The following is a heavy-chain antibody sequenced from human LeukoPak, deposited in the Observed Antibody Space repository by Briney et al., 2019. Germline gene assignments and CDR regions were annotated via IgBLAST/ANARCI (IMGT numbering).Heavy chain of an antibody. CDR3: ARAGAYSYYYYGMDV. D-gene: IGHD2-15*01. CDR2: IYYTGST. CDR1: GGSISSSSYY. J-gene: IGHJ6*02. Sequence: PSETLSLTCTVSGGSISSSSYYWGWLRQPPGKGLEWIGSIYYTGSTYYNPSLKSRVTISVDTSKNQFSLKLSSVTAADTAVYYCARAGAYSYYYYGMDVWGQGTTVTVSS. V-gene: IGHV4-39*07.